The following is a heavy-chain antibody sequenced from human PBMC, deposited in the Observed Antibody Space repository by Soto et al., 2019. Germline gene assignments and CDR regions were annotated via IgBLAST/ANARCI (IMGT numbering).Heavy chain of an antibody. CDR3: AVGAHTTKTSFDP. J-gene: IGHJ5*02. D-gene: IGHD2-15*01. CDR2: IIPIFGTA. CDR1: GGTFSSYA. Sequence: SVKVSCKASGGTFSSYAISWVRQAPGQGLEWMGGIIPIFGTANYAQKFQGRVTITADESTSTPYMELSSLRSEDTAVYYCAVGAHTTKTSFDPWGQGTLVTVSS. V-gene: IGHV1-69*13.